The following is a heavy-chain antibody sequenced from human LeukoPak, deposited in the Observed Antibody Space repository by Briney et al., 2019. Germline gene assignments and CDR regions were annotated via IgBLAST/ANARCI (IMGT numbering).Heavy chain of an antibody. V-gene: IGHV4-34*01. CDR2: INPSGGT. Sequence: PSETLSLTCGVRGGSFSDYYWSWIRQTPGKGLEWIGDINPSGGTSYNPSLKRRLTISVDTSKNQFSLKLTSVTAADTALYYCARLGLYTSSWYRFYYFDYWGPGTLVTVSS. CDR3: ARLGLYTSSWYRFYYFDY. CDR1: GGSFSDYY. D-gene: IGHD6-13*01. J-gene: IGHJ4*02.